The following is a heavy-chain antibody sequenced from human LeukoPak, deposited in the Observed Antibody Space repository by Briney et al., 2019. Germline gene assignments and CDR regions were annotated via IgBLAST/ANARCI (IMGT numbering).Heavy chain of an antibody. CDR3: ARETNDSSSWYGFDY. CDR1: GGSISSYY. V-gene: IGHV4-59*01. CDR2: IYYSGST. J-gene: IGHJ4*02. Sequence: SETLSLTCTVSGGSISSYYWSWIRQPPGKGLEWIGYIYYSGSTNYNPSLKSRVTISVDTSKNQFSLKLSSVTAADTAVYYCARETNDSSSWYGFDYWGQGTLVTVSS. D-gene: IGHD6-13*01.